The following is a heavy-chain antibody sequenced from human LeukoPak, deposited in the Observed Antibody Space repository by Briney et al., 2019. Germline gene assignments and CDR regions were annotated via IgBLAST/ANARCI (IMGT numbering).Heavy chain of an antibody. J-gene: IGHJ4*02. V-gene: IGHV4-39*07. CDR1: GGSISSSSYY. CDR3: ASSLGAYCSGGSCLSS. Sequence: SETLSLTCTVSGGSISSSSYYWGWIRQPPGKGLEWIGSIYYSGSTYYNPSLKSRVTISVDTSKNQFSLKLSSVTAADTAVYYCASSLGAYCSGGSCLSSWGQGTLVTVSS. CDR2: IYYSGST. D-gene: IGHD2-15*01.